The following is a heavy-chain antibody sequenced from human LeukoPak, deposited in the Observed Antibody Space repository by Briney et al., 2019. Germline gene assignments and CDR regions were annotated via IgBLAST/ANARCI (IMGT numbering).Heavy chain of an antibody. D-gene: IGHD3-9*01. CDR1: GFTFRTYA. CDR2: IMGSGDNT. CDR3: AKGDDILTGYLSYFDY. Sequence: GGSLRLSCAASGFTFRTYAMNSVRQAPGKGLEWVSGIMGSGDNTYYADSMKGRFTISRDNSKNALYLQMNSLRAADTAVYYCAKGDDILTGYLSYFDYWGQGTLVTVSS. J-gene: IGHJ4*02. V-gene: IGHV3-23*01.